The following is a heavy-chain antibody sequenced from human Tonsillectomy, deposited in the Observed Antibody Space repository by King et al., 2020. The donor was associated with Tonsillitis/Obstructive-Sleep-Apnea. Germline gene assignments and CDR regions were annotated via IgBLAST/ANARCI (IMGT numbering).Heavy chain of an antibody. CDR1: GFTFSSYW. D-gene: IGHD3-3*01. J-gene: IGHJ6*03. CDR3: ARARGTYYDFWSDYTSLYYYYMDV. CDR2: INSDGSST. V-gene: IGHV3-74*01. Sequence: VQLVESGGGLVQPGGSLRLSCAASGFTFSSYWMHWVRQAPGKVLVWVSRINSDGSSTSYADSVKGRFTISRDNAKNTLYLQMNSLRAEDTAVYYCARARGTYYDFWSDYTSLYYYYMDVWGKGTTVTVSS.